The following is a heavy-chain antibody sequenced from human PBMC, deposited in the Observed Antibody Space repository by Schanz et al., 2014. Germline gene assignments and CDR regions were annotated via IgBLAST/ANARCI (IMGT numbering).Heavy chain of an antibody. J-gene: IGHJ4*02. CDR3: VPMSIAAQ. D-gene: IGHD6-6*01. V-gene: IGHV3-23*04. CDR1: GFKFTDYA. Sequence: EGQLVESGGGLVQPGGSLRLSCAASGFKFTDYAMTWVRQAPGKGLEWVATISGSSENTYYADSVKGRFTISRDNAKNSLYLQMNSLRAEDTAVYYCVPMSIAAQWGQGTLVTVSS. CDR2: ISGSSENT.